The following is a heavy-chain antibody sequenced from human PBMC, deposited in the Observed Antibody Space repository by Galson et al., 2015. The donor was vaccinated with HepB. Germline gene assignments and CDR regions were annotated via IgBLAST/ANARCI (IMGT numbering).Heavy chain of an antibody. D-gene: IGHD2-2*01. CDR1: GFTFSSYD. CDR2: IGTAGDT. CDR3: ARSKWTVPGSEFYGLDV. Sequence: SLRLSCAASGFTFSSYDMHWVRQATGKGLEWVSAIGTAGDTYYPGSVKGRFTISRENAKNSLYLQMNSLRAGDTAVYYCARSKWTVPGSEFYGLDVWGQGTTVTVSS. J-gene: IGHJ6*02. V-gene: IGHV3-13*01.